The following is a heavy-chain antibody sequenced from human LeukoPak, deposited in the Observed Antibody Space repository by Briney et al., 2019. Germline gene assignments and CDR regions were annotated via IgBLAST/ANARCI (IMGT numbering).Heavy chain of an antibody. CDR2: ISAYNGNT. CDR1: GYTFNSYG. V-gene: IGHV1-18*01. CDR3: ARVSAAGIYFQH. J-gene: IGHJ1*01. Sequence: ASVKVSCKASGYTFNSYGISWVRQAPGQGLEWMGWISAYNGNTNYAQKLQGRVTMTTDTSTSTAYMELRSMRSEDTAVYYCARVSAAGIYFQHWGQGTLVTVFS. D-gene: IGHD6-13*01.